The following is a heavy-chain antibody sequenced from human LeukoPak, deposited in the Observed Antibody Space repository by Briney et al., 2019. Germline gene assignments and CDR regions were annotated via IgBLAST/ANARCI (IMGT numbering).Heavy chain of an antibody. V-gene: IGHV3-23*01. CDR2: ISGSGGST. CDR1: GFTFSSYA. Sequence: GGALRLSCAASGFTFSSYAMSWVRQAPGKGLEWVSAISGSGGSTYYADSVKGRFTISRDNSKNTLYLQMNSLRAEDTAVCYCAKDSSGWLGIAFDIWGQGTMVTVSS. D-gene: IGHD6-19*01. J-gene: IGHJ3*02. CDR3: AKDSSGWLGIAFDI.